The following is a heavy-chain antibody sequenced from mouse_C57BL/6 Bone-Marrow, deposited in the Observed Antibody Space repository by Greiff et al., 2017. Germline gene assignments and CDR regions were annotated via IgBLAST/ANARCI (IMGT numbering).Heavy chain of an antibody. Sequence: EVQVVESEGGLVQPGSSMKLSCTASGFTFSDYYMAWVRQVPEKGLEWVANINYDGSSTYYLDSLKSRFIISRDNAKNILYLQMSSLKSEETATYYCARATYYYAMDYWGQGTSVTVSS. CDR1: GFTFSDYY. V-gene: IGHV5-16*01. CDR3: ARATYYYAMDY. CDR2: INYDGSST. J-gene: IGHJ4*01.